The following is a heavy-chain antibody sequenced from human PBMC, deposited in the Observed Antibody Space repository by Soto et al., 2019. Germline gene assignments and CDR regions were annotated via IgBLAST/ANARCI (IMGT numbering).Heavy chain of an antibody. Sequence: QVQLVQSGAEVKKPGSSVKVSCKASGGTFSSYAISWVRQAPGQGLEWMGGIIPIFGTANYAQKFQGRVTTTAAESTTTTDIELSSRRTEDTTVYYYARTTTQRKEGVAGENYYYYYGMDVWGQGTTVTVSS. CDR1: GGTFSSYA. D-gene: IGHD6-19*01. J-gene: IGHJ6*02. CDR3: ARTTTQRKEGVAGENYYYYYGMDV. CDR2: IIPIFGTA. V-gene: IGHV1-69*01.